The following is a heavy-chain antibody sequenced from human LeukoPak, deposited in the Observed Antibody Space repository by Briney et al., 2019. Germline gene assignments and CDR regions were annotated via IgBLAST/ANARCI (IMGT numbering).Heavy chain of an antibody. D-gene: IGHD3-16*01. CDR3: ARGYDSNLGYYYYMDV. CDR1: GFTFSMYG. CDR2: ISPDGSGK. Sequence: PGGSLRLSCVISGFTFSMYGMHWVRQAPGKGLEWVAVISPDGSGKNYVDSVEGRFTISRDNSKNTLYVQMNSLRAEDTAVYFCARGYDSNLGYYYYMDVWGKGTTVTVSS. V-gene: IGHV3-30*03. J-gene: IGHJ6*03.